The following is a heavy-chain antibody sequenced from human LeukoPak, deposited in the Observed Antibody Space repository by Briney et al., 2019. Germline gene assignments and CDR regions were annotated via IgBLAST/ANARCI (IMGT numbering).Heavy chain of an antibody. CDR1: GGSISSYY. Sequence: SQTLSLTCTVSGGSISSYYWTWIRQPAGKGLEYLGRIHASGNTYYNPSLNSRVAISIDTSKNQFSLKVSSVAAADPAVYYCARDLGYGYYFYYYLDVWGKGTTVTVSS. CDR2: IHASGNT. J-gene: IGHJ6*03. D-gene: IGHD5-18*01. CDR3: ARDLGYGYYFYYYLDV. V-gene: IGHV4-61*02.